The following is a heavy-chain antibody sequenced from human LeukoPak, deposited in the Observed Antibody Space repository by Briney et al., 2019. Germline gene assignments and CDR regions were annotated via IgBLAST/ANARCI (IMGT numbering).Heavy chain of an antibody. CDR2: ISAYNGNT. Sequence: ASVKVSCKAFGYTFTSYGISWVRQAPGQGLEWMGWISAYNGNTNYAQKLQGRVTMTTDTSTSTAYMELRSLRSDDTAVYYCARAMVRGVILHYYGMDVWGQGTTVTVSS. J-gene: IGHJ6*02. CDR1: GYTFTSYG. CDR3: ARAMVRGVILHYYGMDV. V-gene: IGHV1-18*01. D-gene: IGHD3-10*01.